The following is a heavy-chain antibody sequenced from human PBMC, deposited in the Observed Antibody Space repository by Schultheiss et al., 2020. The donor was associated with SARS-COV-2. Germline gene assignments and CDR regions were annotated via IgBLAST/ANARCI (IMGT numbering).Heavy chain of an antibody. J-gene: IGHJ5*02. CDR3: ARTLSVAGALGWFDP. V-gene: IGHV4-59*01. CDR1: GGSISSSY. D-gene: IGHD6-19*01. Sequence: SETLSLTCTVSGGSISSSYWSWIRQPPGKGLEWIGYISYSGSTNYNPSLKSRVTISVDTSKNQFSLKLSSVTAADTAVYYCARTLSVAGALGWFDPWGQGTLFTVSS. CDR2: ISYSGST.